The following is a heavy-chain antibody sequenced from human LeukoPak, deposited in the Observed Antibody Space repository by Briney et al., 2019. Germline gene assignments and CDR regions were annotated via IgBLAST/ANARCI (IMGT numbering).Heavy chain of an antibody. Sequence: PSETLSLTCTVSGDSISSTNYYWGWIRQPPGKGLEWIGSIYYSGSTYYNPSLESRVTISVDTSKNQFSLKLSSVTAADTAVYYCARGGKYYDILTGYYYYYYYMDVWGKGTTVTISS. V-gene: IGHV4-39*07. D-gene: IGHD3-9*01. J-gene: IGHJ6*03. CDR2: IYYSGST. CDR3: ARGGKYYDILTGYYYYYYYMDV. CDR1: GDSISSTNYY.